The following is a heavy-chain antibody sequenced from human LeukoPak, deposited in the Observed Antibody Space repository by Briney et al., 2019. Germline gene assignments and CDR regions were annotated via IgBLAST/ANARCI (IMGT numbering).Heavy chain of an antibody. CDR2: INTDGSST. D-gene: IGHD2-2*01. CDR3: ARVGLYCSSTTCYVDY. V-gene: IGHV3-74*01. CDR1: GFTFNSYW. J-gene: IGHJ4*02. Sequence: GGSLRLSCVASGFTFNSYWMHWVRQGTGKGLVWVSRINTDGSSTSYADSVKGRFTISRDNAKNTLYLQMNSLRAEDTAVYYCARVGLYCSSTTCYVDYWGQGTLVTVSS.